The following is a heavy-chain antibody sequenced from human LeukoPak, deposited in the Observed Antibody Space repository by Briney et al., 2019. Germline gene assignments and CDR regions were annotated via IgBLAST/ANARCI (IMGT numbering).Heavy chain of an antibody. CDR1: GGSISSYY. CDR3: ARGDSSGYYYLDY. D-gene: IGHD3-22*01. V-gene: IGHV4-59*01. CDR2: IYYSGST. J-gene: IGHJ4*02. Sequence: PSETLSLXCTVSGGSISSYYWGWIRQPPGKGLEWIGYIYYSGSTNYNPSLKSRVTISVDTSKNQFSLKLSSVTAADTAVYYCARGDSSGYYYLDYWGQGTLVTVSS.